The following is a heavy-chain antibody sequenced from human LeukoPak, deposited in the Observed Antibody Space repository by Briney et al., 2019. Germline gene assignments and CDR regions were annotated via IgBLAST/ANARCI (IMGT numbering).Heavy chain of an antibody. CDR1: QLTFSNYG. CDR3: AREGVDTAMGTYYFDY. D-gene: IGHD5-18*01. V-gene: IGHV3-30*02. J-gene: IGHJ4*02. CDR2: IWDDGSNK. Sequence: GGSLRLSCAASQLTFSNYGMHWVRQAPGKGLEWVSYIWDDGSNKYYADSVKGRFTISRDNSKNTLYLQMNSLRAEDTAVYYCAREGVDTAMGTYYFDYWGQGTLATVSS.